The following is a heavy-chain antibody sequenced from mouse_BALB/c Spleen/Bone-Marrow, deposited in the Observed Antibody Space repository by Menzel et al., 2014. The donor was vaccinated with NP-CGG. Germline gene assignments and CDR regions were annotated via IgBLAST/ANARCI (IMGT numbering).Heavy chain of an antibody. Sequence: VQLQQSGAELVKPGASVKLSCKASGYTFTSYWMHWVKQRPGQGLEWIGEINPSHGRTNYNEKFKSKATLTVDKYSSTACMQLSSLTSEDSAVYYCARSSYYYGSGYFNAMDYWGQGTSVTVSS. CDR1: GYTFTSYW. V-gene: IGHV1S81*02. CDR2: INPSHGRT. J-gene: IGHJ4*01. D-gene: IGHD1-1*01. CDR3: ARSSYYYGSGYFNAMDY.